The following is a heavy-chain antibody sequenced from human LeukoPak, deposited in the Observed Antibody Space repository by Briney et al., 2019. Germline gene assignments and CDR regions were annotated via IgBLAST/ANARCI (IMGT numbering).Heavy chain of an antibody. Sequence: SGRSLRLSCAASGFTFNSYGMHWVRQAPGKGLEWVAVISYDGRNKKYADSVKGRFTISRDNSKNTMYLQMNSLRAEDTAVYYCAREMNDYVAGMDVWGQGTTVTVS. CDR1: GFTFNSYG. CDR3: AREMNDYVAGMDV. V-gene: IGHV3-30*03. D-gene: IGHD3-16*01. CDR2: ISYDGRNK. J-gene: IGHJ6*02.